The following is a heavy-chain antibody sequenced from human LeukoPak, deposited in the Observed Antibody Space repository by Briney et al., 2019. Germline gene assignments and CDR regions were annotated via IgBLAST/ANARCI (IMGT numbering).Heavy chain of an antibody. CDR3: ARRVWYTKNYDDYFDY. V-gene: IGHV3-30*02. D-gene: IGHD2-2*02. CDR2: IRYDGDNK. CDR1: GFTFSSYG. J-gene: IGHJ4*02. Sequence: PGGTLRLSCAASGFTFSSYGMNWVRQAPGKGLEWVAFIRYDGDNKYYGHSVKGRFTISRDNSKNTLYLQMNSLREEDTAVYYCARRVWYTKNYDDYFDYWGQGTLVTVSS.